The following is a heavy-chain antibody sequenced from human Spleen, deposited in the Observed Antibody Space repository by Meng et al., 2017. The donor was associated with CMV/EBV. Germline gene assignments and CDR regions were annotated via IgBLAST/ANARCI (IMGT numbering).Heavy chain of an antibody. Sequence: GESLKISCAASGFTISGNYMNWVRQAPGKGLEWVSAIYTGGSTYYADSVKGRFTISRDNSKNTLYLQMNSLRTEDTAVYYCARDSGGELDYWGQGTLVTVSS. V-gene: IGHV3-66*02. J-gene: IGHJ4*02. CDR1: GFTISGNY. CDR2: IYTGGST. D-gene: IGHD3-10*01. CDR3: ARDSGGELDY.